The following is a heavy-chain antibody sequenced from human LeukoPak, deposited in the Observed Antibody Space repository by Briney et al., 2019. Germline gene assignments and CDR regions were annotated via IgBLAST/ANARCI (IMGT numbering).Heavy chain of an antibody. CDR1: GYTFTSYD. CDR3: AQGITMARGVTYYYYGMDV. V-gene: IGHV1-8*01. J-gene: IGHJ6*02. D-gene: IGHD3-10*01. Sequence: ASVKVSCKASGYTFTSYDINWVRQATGQGLEWMGWMNPNSGNTGYAQKFQGRVTMTRNTSISTAYMELSSLRSEDTAVYYCAQGITMARGVTYYYYGMDVWGQGTTVTVSS. CDR2: MNPNSGNT.